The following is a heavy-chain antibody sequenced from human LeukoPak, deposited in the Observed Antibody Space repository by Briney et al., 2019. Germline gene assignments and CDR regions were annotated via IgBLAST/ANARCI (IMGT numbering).Heavy chain of an antibody. J-gene: IGHJ4*02. CDR2: ISYDGSNK. D-gene: IGHD3-22*01. Sequence: PGGSLRLSCAASGFTFSSYAMHWVRQAPGKGLEWVAVISYDGSNKYYADSVKGRFTISRDNARNSLYLQMNSLRVEDTAVYYCARDPELSYEYYYDGSGYLAYWGQGTLVTVSS. CDR1: GFTFSSYA. CDR3: ARDPELSYEYYYDGSGYLAY. V-gene: IGHV3-30*04.